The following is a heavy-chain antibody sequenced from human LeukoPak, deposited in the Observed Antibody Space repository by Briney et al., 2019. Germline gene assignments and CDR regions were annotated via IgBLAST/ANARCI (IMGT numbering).Heavy chain of an antibody. CDR1: GGSFSGYY. CDR2: INHSGST. V-gene: IGHV4-34*01. D-gene: IGHD2-2*01. Sequence: SETLSLTCAVYGGSFSGYYWSWIRQPPGKGLEWIGEINHSGSTNYNPSLKSRVTISVDTSKNQFSLKLSSVTAADTAVYYCARRGDIVVVPAAISGSAFDPWGQGTLVTVSS. CDR3: ARRGDIVVVPAAISGSAFDP. J-gene: IGHJ5*02.